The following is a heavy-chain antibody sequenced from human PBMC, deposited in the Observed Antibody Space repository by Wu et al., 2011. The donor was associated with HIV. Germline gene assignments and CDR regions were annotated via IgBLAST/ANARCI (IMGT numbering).Heavy chain of an antibody. CDR2: IIPIFGTP. J-gene: IGHJ1*01. Sequence: QVQLVQSGAEVKKPGSSVKVSCKASGGTFSSYAISWVRQAPGQGLEWMGRIIPIFGTPNYAQKFQGRVTITADKSTSTAYMELSSLRSEDTAVYFCAREGIVRGATSPAEYFQHWGQGTLVTVAS. D-gene: IGHD3-10*01. V-gene: IGHV1-69*14. CDR3: AREGIVRGATSPAEYFQH. CDR1: GGTFSSYA.